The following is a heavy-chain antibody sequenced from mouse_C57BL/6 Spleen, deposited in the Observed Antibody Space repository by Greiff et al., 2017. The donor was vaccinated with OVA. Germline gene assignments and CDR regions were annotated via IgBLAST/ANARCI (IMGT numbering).Heavy chain of an antibody. CDR2: IRLKSDNYAT. V-gene: IGHV6-3*01. CDR1: GFTFSNYW. J-gene: IGHJ2*01. D-gene: IGHD4-1*01. Sequence: DVMLVESGGGLVQPGGSMKLSCVASGFTFSNYWMNWVRQSPEKGLEWVAKIRLKSDNYATHYAVSVKGRFTISRDDSKRRVDLQMNNLRAEDTGIYYGTVMNWEGNWGQGTTLTVSS. CDR3: TVMNWEGN.